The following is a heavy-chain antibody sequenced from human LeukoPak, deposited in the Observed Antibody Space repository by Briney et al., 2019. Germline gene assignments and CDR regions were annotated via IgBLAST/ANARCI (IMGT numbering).Heavy chain of an antibody. CDR2: ISYDGSNK. Sequence: GGSLRLSCAASGFTFSSYAMHWVRQAPGKGLEWVAVISYDGSNKYYADSVKGRFTISRDNSKNTLYLQMNSLGAEDTAVYYCARGMYSGSYYGGDYWGQGTLVTVSS. V-gene: IGHV3-30-3*01. D-gene: IGHD1-26*01. J-gene: IGHJ4*02. CDR1: GFTFSSYA. CDR3: ARGMYSGSYYGGDY.